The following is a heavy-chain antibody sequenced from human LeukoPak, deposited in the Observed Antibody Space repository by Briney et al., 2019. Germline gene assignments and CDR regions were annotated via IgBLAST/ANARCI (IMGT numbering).Heavy chain of an antibody. D-gene: IGHD3-10*01. CDR2: IKPDGSET. CDR3: ARDGGELWPLDE. Sequence: GGSLRLSCVASGFPFKGYWMTWVRQSPGKGLDWVANIKPDGSETNYLDSVKGRFTISRDNARDSLLLEMNNLRVDDTAVYYCARDGGELWPLDEWGQGILVTVSS. CDR1: GFPFKGYW. J-gene: IGHJ4*02. V-gene: IGHV3-7*01.